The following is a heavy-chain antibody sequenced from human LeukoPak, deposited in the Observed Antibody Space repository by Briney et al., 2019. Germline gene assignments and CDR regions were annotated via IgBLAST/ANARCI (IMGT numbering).Heavy chain of an antibody. Sequence: SETLSLTCTVSGGSISSYYWSWIRQPPGKGLEWVGYIYYSGSTNYNPSLKSRVTISVDTSKNQFSLKLSSVTAADTAVYYCARHIWFGESYFDYWGQGTLVTVSS. V-gene: IGHV4-59*08. D-gene: IGHD3-10*01. CDR2: IYYSGST. CDR1: GGSISSYY. J-gene: IGHJ4*02. CDR3: ARHIWFGESYFDY.